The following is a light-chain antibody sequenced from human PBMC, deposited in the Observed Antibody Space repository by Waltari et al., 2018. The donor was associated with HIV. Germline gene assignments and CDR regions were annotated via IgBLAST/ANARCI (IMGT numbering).Light chain of an antibody. Sequence: DIQMTQSPSSLSASVGHRVTITCRASQSISSHLNWYQHKPGKAPELLIFAVSNLQSGVPSRFSGSKSGTDFTLTIRSLQPEDFATYFCQQTYSLPTFGQGTKVEIK. CDR2: AVS. CDR1: QSISSH. J-gene: IGKJ1*01. V-gene: IGKV1-39*01. CDR3: QQTYSLPT.